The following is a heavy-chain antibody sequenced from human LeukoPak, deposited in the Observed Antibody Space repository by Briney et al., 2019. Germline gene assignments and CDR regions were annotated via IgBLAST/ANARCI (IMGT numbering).Heavy chain of an antibody. J-gene: IGHJ6*03. CDR2: ISGSGGST. D-gene: IGHD6-19*01. CDR3: AKDNGSGWYVSGYYYYYMDV. V-gene: IGHV3-23*01. CDR1: GFTFSSYG. Sequence: GGSLRLSCAASGFTFSSYGMSRVRQAPGKGLEWVSAISGSGGSTYYADSVKGRFTISRDNSKNTLYLQMNSLRAEDTAVYYCAKDNGSGWYVSGYYYYYMDVWGKGTTVTISS.